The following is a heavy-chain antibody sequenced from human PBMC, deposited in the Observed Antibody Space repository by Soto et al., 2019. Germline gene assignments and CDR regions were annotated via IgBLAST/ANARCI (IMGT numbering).Heavy chain of an antibody. CDR3: ARAVTWGSDV. J-gene: IGHJ6*02. Sequence: EVQLVESGGGLVQPGGSLRLSCAASGFTFSLYSMSWVRQAPGKGLEWVSYIRSSSTGIHYADSVKGRFTISRDDATNSMHLQMNSLRYGDTAVYYCARAVTWGSDVWGQGTTVSISS. D-gene: IGHD7-27*01. V-gene: IGHV3-48*02. CDR2: IRSSSTGI. CDR1: GFTFSLYS.